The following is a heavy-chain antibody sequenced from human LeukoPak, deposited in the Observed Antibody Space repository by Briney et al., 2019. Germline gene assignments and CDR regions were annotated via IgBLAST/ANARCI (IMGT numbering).Heavy chain of an antibody. D-gene: IGHD4-17*01. V-gene: IGHV4-4*07. Sequence: SETLSLTCTVSGGSISGFYWSWIRQPAGKGLEWIGRVYTSGSTNYNPSLKSRVTMSIDTSKEQFSLKLRSVTAADTAVYYCAGGGYGDPFDYWGQGTLVTVSS. CDR2: VYTSGST. CDR3: AGGGYGDPFDY. CDR1: GGSISGFY. J-gene: IGHJ4*02.